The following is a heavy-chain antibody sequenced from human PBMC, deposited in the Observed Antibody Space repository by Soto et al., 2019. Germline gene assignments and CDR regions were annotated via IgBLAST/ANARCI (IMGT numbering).Heavy chain of an antibody. V-gene: IGHV3-66*01. J-gene: IGHJ4*02. Sequence: EVQLVESGGGLVQPGGSLRLSCAASGVTVSSNYMSWVRQAPGKGLEWVSVIHSGGSTYYADSVKGRFTISRDNSKNTLYLQMNSLRADDTAVYYCARNGYNYGGGYFDYWCQGTLVTVSS. CDR3: ARNGYNYGGGYFDY. D-gene: IGHD5-18*01. CDR2: IHSGGST. CDR1: GVTVSSNY.